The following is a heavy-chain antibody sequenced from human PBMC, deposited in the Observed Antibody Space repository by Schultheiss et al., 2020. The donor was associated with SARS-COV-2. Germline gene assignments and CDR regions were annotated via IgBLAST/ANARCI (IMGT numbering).Heavy chain of an antibody. V-gene: IGHV1-3*01. CDR2: INAGNGNT. CDR3: ARDDRGGWEPSSAAFDI. Sequence: ASVKVSCKASGYTFTSYAMHWVRQAPGQRLEWMGWINAGNGNTKYSQKFQGRVTITRDTSASTAYMELSSLRSEDTAVYYCARDDRGGWEPSSAAFDIWGQGTMVTVSS. D-gene: IGHD1-26*01. J-gene: IGHJ3*02. CDR1: GYTFTSYA.